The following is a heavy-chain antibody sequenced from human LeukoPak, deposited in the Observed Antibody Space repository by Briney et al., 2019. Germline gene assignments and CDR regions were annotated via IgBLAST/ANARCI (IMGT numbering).Heavy chain of an antibody. Sequence: ASVKVSCKASGYTFTSYGISWVRQAPGQGLEWMGWISAYNGNTNYAQKLQGRVTMTTDTSTSTAYMELRSLRSDDTAVYYCARGPDSITIFGVVITDAFDIWGQGTMVTVSS. CDR1: GYTFTSYG. D-gene: IGHD3-3*01. CDR3: ARGPDSITIFGVVITDAFDI. CDR2: ISAYNGNT. J-gene: IGHJ3*02. V-gene: IGHV1-18*01.